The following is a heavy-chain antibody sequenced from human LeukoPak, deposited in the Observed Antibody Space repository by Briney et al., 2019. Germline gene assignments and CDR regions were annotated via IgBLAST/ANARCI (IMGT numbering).Heavy chain of an antibody. CDR3: ARDPYSGRYGDYYYYYMDV. CDR2: ISSTSTTI. J-gene: IGHJ6*03. D-gene: IGHD1-26*01. Sequence: GGSLRLSCAASGFTFSDYGMNWVRQAPGKGLEWLSHISSTSTTIKYVDSVKGRFTISRDNAKNSLYLQINSLRAEDTAVYYCARDPYSGRYGDYYYYYMDVWGKGTTVTISS. V-gene: IGHV3-48*04. CDR1: GFTFSDYG.